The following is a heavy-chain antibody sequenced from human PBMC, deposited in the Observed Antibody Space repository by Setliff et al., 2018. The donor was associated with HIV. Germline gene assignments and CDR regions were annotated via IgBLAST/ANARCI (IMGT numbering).Heavy chain of an antibody. V-gene: IGHV1-3*01. D-gene: IGHD3-10*01. CDR2: INAGNGNT. CDR1: GYTFTSYA. Sequence: ASVKVSCKASGYTFTSYAMHWVRQAPGQRLEWMGWINAGNGNTKYSQKFQGRVTMTRNTSISTAYMELSSLRSEDTAVYYCARMVRGVMSFDYWGQGTLVTVSS. J-gene: IGHJ4*02. CDR3: ARMVRGVMSFDY.